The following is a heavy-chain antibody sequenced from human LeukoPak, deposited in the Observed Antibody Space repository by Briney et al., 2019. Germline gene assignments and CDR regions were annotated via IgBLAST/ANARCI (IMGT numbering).Heavy chain of an antibody. CDR1: GFTFSSCA. V-gene: IGHV3-64*02. Sequence: GGSLRLSCAASGFTFSSCAMHWVRQAPGKGLEYVSAISSNGGSTYYIESVKGRFTISRDNSKNTLYLQMGNLRPEDMAVYYCARETPGLWVEYWVLGTLVTVSS. CDR3: ARETPGLWVEY. CDR2: ISSNGGST. D-gene: IGHD5-18*01. J-gene: IGHJ4*02.